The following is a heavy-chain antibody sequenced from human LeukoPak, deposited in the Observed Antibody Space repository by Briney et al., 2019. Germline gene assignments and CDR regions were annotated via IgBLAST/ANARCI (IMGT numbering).Heavy chain of an antibody. D-gene: IGHD6-13*01. CDR2: IGGSVGSM. Sequence: GGSLRLSCAVSGFTVSSHYMSWVRQAPGKGLEWVSNIGGSVGSMFYAASVKGRFAISRDNSKNTLFLQMNNLRVEDTAVYYCAKRGNSWDLFDYWGQGTLVTVSS. CDR3: AKRGNSWDLFDY. CDR1: GFTVSSHY. V-gene: IGHV3-23*01. J-gene: IGHJ4*02.